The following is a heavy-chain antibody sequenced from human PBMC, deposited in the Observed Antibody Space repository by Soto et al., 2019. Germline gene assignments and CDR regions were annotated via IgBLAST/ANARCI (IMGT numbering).Heavy chain of an antibody. CDR1: GFTVSSNY. J-gene: IGHJ4*02. CDR2: IYSGGST. D-gene: IGHD3-22*01. CDR3: ARGRTYYYDSSGYYWLDY. V-gene: IGHV3-53*01. Sequence: GGSLRLSCAASGFTVSSNYMSWVRQAPGEGLEWVSVIYSGGSTYYADSVKGRFTISRDNSKNTLYLQMNSLRAEDTAVYYCARGRTYYYDSSGYYWLDYWGQGTLVTVS.